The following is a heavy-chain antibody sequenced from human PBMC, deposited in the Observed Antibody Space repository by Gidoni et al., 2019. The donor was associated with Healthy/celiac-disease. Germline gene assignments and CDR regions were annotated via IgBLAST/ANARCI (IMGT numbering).Heavy chain of an antibody. CDR2: ISGSGGST. Sequence: GGGLVQPGGSLRLSGAASGFTFSSYDMSWVRQAPGKGLEWVSAISGSGGSTYYADSVKGRFTISRDNSKNTLYLQMNSLRAEDTAVYYCAKARYSSGWYEYFQHWGQGTLVTVSS. CDR3: AKARYSSGWYEYFQH. V-gene: IGHV3-23*01. CDR1: GFTFSSYD. J-gene: IGHJ1*01. D-gene: IGHD6-19*01.